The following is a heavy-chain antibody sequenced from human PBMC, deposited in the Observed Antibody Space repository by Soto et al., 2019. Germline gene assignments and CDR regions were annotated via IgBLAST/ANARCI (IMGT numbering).Heavy chain of an antibody. D-gene: IGHD3-9*01. Sequence: GGSLRLSCVASGFPFSSYSMVWVRQAPGKGLEWISYIFATSTTIYYADSVKGRFTVSRDNTQNSLFLLMNSLRAEDTAIYYCARDKDWAFDYWGQGTLVTVSS. J-gene: IGHJ4*02. CDR3: ARDKDWAFDY. CDR1: GFPFSSYS. CDR2: IFATSTTI. V-gene: IGHV3-48*04.